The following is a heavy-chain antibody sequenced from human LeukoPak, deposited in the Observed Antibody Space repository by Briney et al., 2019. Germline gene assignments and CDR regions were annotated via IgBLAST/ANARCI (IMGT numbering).Heavy chain of an antibody. CDR1: GFSFSSYA. CDR2: ISYDGDIK. V-gene: IGHV3-30-3*01. Sequence: PGRSLRLSCAASGFSFSSYAMHWVRQAPGKGLEWVAVISYDGDIKYYAESVKGRFTISSDNSKNTLYLQMNSLRPEDTAVYYCARTMAVTGAYPFDYWGQGTLVTVSS. J-gene: IGHJ4*02. CDR3: ARTMAVTGAYPFDY. D-gene: IGHD3-9*01.